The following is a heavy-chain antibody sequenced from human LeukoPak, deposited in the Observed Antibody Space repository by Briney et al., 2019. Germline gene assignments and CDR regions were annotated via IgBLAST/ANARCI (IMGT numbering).Heavy chain of an antibody. Sequence: GGSLRLSCAASGFTFSSYAMHWVRQAPGKGLEWVAVISYDGSNKYYADSVKGRFTISRDNSKNTLYLQMNSLRAEDTAVYYCARDLGEGLWFGELGYWGQGTLVTVSS. CDR3: ARDLGEGLWFGELGY. J-gene: IGHJ4*02. D-gene: IGHD3-10*01. V-gene: IGHV3-30-3*01. CDR2: ISYDGSNK. CDR1: GFTFSSYA.